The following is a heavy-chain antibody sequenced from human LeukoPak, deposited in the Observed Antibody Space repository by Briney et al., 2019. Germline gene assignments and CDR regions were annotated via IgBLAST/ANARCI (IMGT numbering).Heavy chain of an antibody. J-gene: IGHJ4*02. CDR1: GDSVNNTNW. Sequence: SGTLSLTCAVSGDSVNNTNWWTWVRQSPGKGLEWIGEIFHSGVTNYNPSLKSRAVISLEKSKNQFSLKLTSVTAADTAVYYCARDGRRAGFYDYWGQGTLVTVSS. CDR2: IFHSGVT. V-gene: IGHV4-4*02. CDR3: ARDGRRAGFYDY. D-gene: IGHD1-26*01.